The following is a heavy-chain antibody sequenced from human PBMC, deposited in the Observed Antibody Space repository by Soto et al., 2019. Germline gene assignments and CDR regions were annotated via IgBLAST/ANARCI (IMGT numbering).Heavy chain of an antibody. D-gene: IGHD1-26*01. Sequence: ASVKVSCKASGYTFTSYGIRWVRQAPGQGLEWMGWISAYNGNTKYAQKLQGRVSMTTDTSTSTAYMELRSLRSDDTAVYYCARDLGGSYYASVDYWGQGNVVTVSS. V-gene: IGHV1-18*01. J-gene: IGHJ4*02. CDR2: ISAYNGNT. CDR1: GYTFTSYG. CDR3: ARDLGGSYYASVDY.